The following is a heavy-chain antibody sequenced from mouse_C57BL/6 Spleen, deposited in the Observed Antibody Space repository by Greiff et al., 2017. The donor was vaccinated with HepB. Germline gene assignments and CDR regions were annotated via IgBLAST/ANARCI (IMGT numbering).Heavy chain of an antibody. CDR1: GYTFTSYW. J-gene: IGHJ4*01. CDR3: ARGVTTVVATRNYYAKGC. Sequence: QVQLQQPGAELVKPGASVKLSCKASGYTFTSYWMQWVKQRPGQGLEWIGEIDPSDGYTNYTEKFKGKATLTVDTSSSTAYMQLSSLTSEDSAVYYCARGVTTVVATRNYYAKGCRGQGTSVTVSS. CDR2: IDPSDGYT. D-gene: IGHD1-1*01. V-gene: IGHV1-50*01.